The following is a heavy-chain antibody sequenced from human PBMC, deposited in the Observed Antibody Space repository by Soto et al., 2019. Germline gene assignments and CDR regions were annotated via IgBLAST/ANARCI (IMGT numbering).Heavy chain of an antibody. J-gene: IGHJ6*02. Sequence: QVQLVQSGGEVKKPGASVKVSCKASGYTFTTYDLSWVRQAPGQGLEWMGWISAYNGNTNYPQNLQGRVTMTTDTSTSTAYMELRSLRSDDTAVYYCARVIGYYYHMDVWGQGTTVTVSS. CDR1: GYTFTTYD. CDR3: ARVIGYYYHMDV. V-gene: IGHV1-18*01. CDR2: ISAYNGNT. D-gene: IGHD3-22*01.